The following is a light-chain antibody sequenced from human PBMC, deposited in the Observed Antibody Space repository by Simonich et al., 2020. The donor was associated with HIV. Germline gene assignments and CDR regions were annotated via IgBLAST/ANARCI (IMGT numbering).Light chain of an antibody. CDR1: QSVFSRSNNKNS. Sequence: DIVMTQSPDSLAVSLGERATINCKSSQSVFSRSNNKNSLVWYQQKPGQPPKLLIYWAATRESGVPDRVSGSGSGKDFTLTISSLQAEDVAVYYGQQYYGAPITFGQGTRLEIK. V-gene: IGKV4-1*01. CDR2: WAA. J-gene: IGKJ5*01. CDR3: QQYYGAPIT.